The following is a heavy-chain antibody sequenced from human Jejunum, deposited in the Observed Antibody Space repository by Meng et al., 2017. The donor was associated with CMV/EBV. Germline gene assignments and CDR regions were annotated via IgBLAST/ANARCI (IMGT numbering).Heavy chain of an antibody. CDR3: VKDTRTAIGYYFDS. J-gene: IGHJ4*02. Sequence: EVQLLESGGGLVQPGGSLRLSCAASGFSFSSYAMSWVRQAPGKGLEWLSSINDRGDHTSYADAVKGRFTISRDNSKNTLYLQMNGLRADDTAVYSCVKDTRTAIGYYFDSWGQGTLVTVSS. V-gene: IGHV3-23*01. CDR1: GFSFSSYA. D-gene: IGHD2-2*03. CDR2: INDRGDHT.